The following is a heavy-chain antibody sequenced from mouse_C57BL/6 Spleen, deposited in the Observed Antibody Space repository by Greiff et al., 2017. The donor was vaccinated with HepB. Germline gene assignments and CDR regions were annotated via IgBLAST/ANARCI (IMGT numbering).Heavy chain of an antibody. CDR3: ARLFDYYGRNYAMDY. J-gene: IGHJ4*01. CDR1: GFTFSDYG. D-gene: IGHD1-1*01. CDR2: ISSGSSTI. V-gene: IGHV5-17*01. Sequence: DVKLVESGGGLVKPGGSLKLSCAASGFTFSDYGMHWVRQAPEKGLEWVAYISSGSSTIYYADTVKGRFTISRDNAKNTLFLQMTSLRSEDTAMYYCARLFDYYGRNYAMDYWGQGTSVTVSS.